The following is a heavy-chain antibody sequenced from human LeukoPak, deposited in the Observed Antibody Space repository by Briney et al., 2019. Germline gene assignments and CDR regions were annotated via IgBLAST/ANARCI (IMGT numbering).Heavy chain of an antibody. V-gene: IGHV4-59*01. D-gene: IGHD5/OR15-5a*01. CDR3: ARCGVYGNNWFDP. Sequence: KASETLSLTCTVSGVSISSYYWSWIRQPPGKGLEWIGYIYYSGSTNYNPSLKSRVTISVDTSKNQFSLKLSSVTAADTAVYYCARCGVYGNNWFDPWGQGTLVTVSS. J-gene: IGHJ5*02. CDR1: GVSISSYY. CDR2: IYYSGST.